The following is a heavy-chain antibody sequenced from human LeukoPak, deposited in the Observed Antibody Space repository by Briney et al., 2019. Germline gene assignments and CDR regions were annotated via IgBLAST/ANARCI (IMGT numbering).Heavy chain of an antibody. CDR1: GYTLTELS. Sequence: ASVTVSFTVSGYTLTELSMHWVRQAPGKGLEWMGGFDPEDGETIYAQKFQGRVTMTEDTSTDTAYMELSRLRSEDTAVYYCATDLGNDYVWGSYVWGQGTLVTVSS. J-gene: IGHJ4*02. D-gene: IGHD3-16*01. CDR2: FDPEDGET. V-gene: IGHV1-24*01. CDR3: ATDLGNDYVWGSYV.